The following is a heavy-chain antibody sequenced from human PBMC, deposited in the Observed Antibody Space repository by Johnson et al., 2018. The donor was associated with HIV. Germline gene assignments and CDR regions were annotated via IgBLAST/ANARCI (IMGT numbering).Heavy chain of an antibody. CDR3: GRGGTYNWLPDRVGRAFDI. Sequence: VHLVESGGGLVQPGGSLRLSCAASGFTVKNNYMNWVRQAPGRGLEWLSVIFRGDTTYYANSVRGRFTISRDNAKKSLVRQLGHFSANDTGVYYWGRGGTYNWLPDRVGRAFDIWGQGTTVAVSS. V-gene: IGHV3-66*02. J-gene: IGHJ3*02. CDR1: GFTVKNNY. CDR2: IFRGDTT. D-gene: IGHD1-20*01.